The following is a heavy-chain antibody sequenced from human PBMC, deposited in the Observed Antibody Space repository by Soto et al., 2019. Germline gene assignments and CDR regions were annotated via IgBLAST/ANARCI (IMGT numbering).Heavy chain of an antibody. V-gene: IGHV1-69*01. CDR2: IIPIFGTA. CDR1: GCTFSSYA. CDR3: ARGIAVAGTGRYYYYGMDV. Sequence: SEKVSCKASGCTFSSYAISWVRQAPGQGLEWMGGIIPIFGTANYAQKFQGRVTITADEYTSTAYMELSSLRSEDTAVYYCARGIAVAGTGRYYYYGMDVWGQGTTVTVSS. D-gene: IGHD6-19*01. J-gene: IGHJ6*02.